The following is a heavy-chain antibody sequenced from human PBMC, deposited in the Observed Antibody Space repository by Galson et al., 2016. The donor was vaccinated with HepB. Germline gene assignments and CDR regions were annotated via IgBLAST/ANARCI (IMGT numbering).Heavy chain of an antibody. V-gene: IGHV3-30*03. CDR1: GFTFSGYG. J-gene: IGHJ4*02. D-gene: IGHD2/OR15-2a*01. CDR3: ARRHEYCPPVGCSVDY. CDR2: DSMDGRRK. Sequence: SLRLSCAASGFTFSGYGMHWVRQAPGKGLEWVAADSMDGRRKFYADSVKGRFTISRDNSNNMLFLQMSSLTEDDTAVYYCARRHEYCPPVGCSVDYGGQGTLVSVSS.